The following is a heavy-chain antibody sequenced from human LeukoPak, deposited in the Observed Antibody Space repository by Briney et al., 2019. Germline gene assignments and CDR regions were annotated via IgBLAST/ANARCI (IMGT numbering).Heavy chain of an antibody. CDR1: GFTVRSNY. J-gene: IGHJ5*02. CDR2: IYSDGST. CDR3: ARVKTPGIASAPFDP. V-gene: IGHV3-53*01. Sequence: GGSLRLSCAASGFTVRSNYMNWVRQAPGKGLGWVSVIYSDGSTHYANSVKGRFTISRDNSKNTLYLQMNSLRAEDTAVYYCARVKTPGIASAPFDPWGQGTLVTVSS. D-gene: IGHD6-13*01.